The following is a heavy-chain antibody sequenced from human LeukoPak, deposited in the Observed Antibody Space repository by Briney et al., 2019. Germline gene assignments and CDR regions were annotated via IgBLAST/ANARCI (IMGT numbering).Heavy chain of an antibody. CDR2: INHSGST. D-gene: IGHD3-16*02. Sequence: SETLSLTCAVYGGSFSGYYWSWIRQPPGKGLEWIGEINHSGSTNYNPSLKSRVTISVDTSKNQFSLKLSSVTAADTAVYYCARGLGGVISFFDCWGQGTLVTVSS. J-gene: IGHJ4*02. CDR3: ARGLGGVISFFDC. CDR1: GGSFSGYY. V-gene: IGHV4-34*01.